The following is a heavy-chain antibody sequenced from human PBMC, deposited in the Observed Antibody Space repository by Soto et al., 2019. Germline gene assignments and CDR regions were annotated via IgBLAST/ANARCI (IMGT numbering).Heavy chain of an antibody. CDR1: GYTFTSYY. CDR2: INPSGGST. J-gene: IGHJ4*02. D-gene: IGHD3-3*01. V-gene: IGHV1-46*03. Sequence: ASGRVSCKASGYTFTSYYMHWVRQAPGQGLEWMGIINPSGGSTSYAQKFQGRVTMTRDTSTSTVYMELSSLRSEDTAVYYCARGFLERLPQPYYFDYWGQGTPVTVSS. CDR3: ARGFLERLPQPYYFDY.